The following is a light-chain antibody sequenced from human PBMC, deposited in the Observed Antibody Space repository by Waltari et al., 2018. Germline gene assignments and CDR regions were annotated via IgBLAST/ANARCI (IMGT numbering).Light chain of an antibody. V-gene: IGKV3-15*01. CDR1: QSISTN. J-gene: IGKJ2*01. Sequence: EIVMTQSPATLSMSPGERATLSCRASQSISTNLAWYQQSPGQAPRLLIYDTSTRATGIPVKFSGSGSGTEFTLTISDLQPEDFAVYYCQQYNNWPPLYTLGQGTKLDIK. CDR3: QQYNNWPPLYT. CDR2: DTS.